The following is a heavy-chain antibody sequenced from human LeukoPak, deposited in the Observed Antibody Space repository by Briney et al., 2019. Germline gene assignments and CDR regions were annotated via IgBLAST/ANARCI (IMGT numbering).Heavy chain of an antibody. J-gene: IGHJ5*02. Sequence: ASVKVSCKASGYTFTSYGISWVRQAPGQGLEWMGWISAYNGNTNYAQKLQGRVTMTTDTSTSTAYMELRSLRSDDTAVYYCARARSIYGGNSGWFDPWGQGTLVTVSS. V-gene: IGHV1-18*01. CDR3: ARARSIYGGNSGWFDP. D-gene: IGHD4-23*01. CDR2: ISAYNGNT. CDR1: GYTFTSYG.